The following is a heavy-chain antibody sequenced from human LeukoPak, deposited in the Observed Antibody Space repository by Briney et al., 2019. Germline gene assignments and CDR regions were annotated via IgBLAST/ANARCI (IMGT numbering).Heavy chain of an antibody. D-gene: IGHD3-22*01. V-gene: IGHV1-24*01. Sequence: ASVKVSCKVSGYTLTELSFHWVRQAPGKGLEWMGGFDPEDGETIYAQKFQGGVTMTEDTSTDTAYMELSSLRSEDTAVYYCATADSSGSSDAFDIWGQGTMVTVSS. CDR1: GYTLTELS. CDR3: ATADSSGSSDAFDI. CDR2: FDPEDGET. J-gene: IGHJ3*02.